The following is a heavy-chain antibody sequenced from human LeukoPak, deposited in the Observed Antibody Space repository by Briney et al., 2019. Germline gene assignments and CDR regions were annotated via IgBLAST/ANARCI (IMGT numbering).Heavy chain of an antibody. J-gene: IGHJ6*03. CDR3: VRQKLELRDYYYMDV. CDR1: GDTFTSYD. D-gene: IGHD1-7*01. V-gene: IGHV1-8*01. CDR2: MNPNSGNT. Sequence: GASVKVSCKASGDTFTSYDIDWVRQATGQGLEWKGWMNPNSGNTGYAQKFQGRVAMTRNTSISTAYMELSSLRSEDTAVYYCVRQKLELRDYYYMDVWGKGTTVTVSS.